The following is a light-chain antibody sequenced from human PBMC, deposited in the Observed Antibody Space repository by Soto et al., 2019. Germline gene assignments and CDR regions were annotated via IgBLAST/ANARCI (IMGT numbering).Light chain of an antibody. Sequence: IQLTPSPSSLSSSFGDRVPITCRASQGIINYLAWYQQKPGKAPKLLIYGASTLQSGVPSRFSGSGSGTEFTLTISSLQPDDFATYYCQHYNSYSEAFGQGTKVDIK. J-gene: IGKJ1*01. V-gene: IGKV1-9*01. CDR1: QGIINY. CDR2: GAS. CDR3: QHYNSYSEA.